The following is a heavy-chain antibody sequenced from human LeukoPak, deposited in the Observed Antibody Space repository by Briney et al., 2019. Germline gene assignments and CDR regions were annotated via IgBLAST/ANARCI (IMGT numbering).Heavy chain of an antibody. Sequence: ASVKFSCKASGYTFTTYDINWVRQATGQGLEWMGWMNPNSGNTGYAHKFQGRVTMTRNTAISTAYMELTSLRSDDTAVYYCARVAGPIDYWGQGTLVTVSS. CDR3: ARVAGPIDY. CDR1: GYTFTTYD. J-gene: IGHJ4*02. V-gene: IGHV1-8*01. D-gene: IGHD2-15*01. CDR2: MNPNSGNT.